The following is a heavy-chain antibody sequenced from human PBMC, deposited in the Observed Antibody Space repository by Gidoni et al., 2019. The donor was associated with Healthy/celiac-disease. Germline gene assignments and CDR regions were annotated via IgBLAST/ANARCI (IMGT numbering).Heavy chain of an antibody. D-gene: IGHD1-1*01. J-gene: IGHJ3*02. Sequence: QVQLQESGPGLVKPSQTLSLTCTVSGDSISSGGYYWSWIRPHPGKGLEWIGYIYYSGSTHYNPSLKSRVTISVDTSKNQFSLKLSSVTAADTAVYYCARGVAAPGGYDAFDIWGQGTMVTVSS. CDR3: ARGVAAPGGYDAFDI. V-gene: IGHV4-31*03. CDR2: IYYSGST. CDR1: GDSISSGGYY.